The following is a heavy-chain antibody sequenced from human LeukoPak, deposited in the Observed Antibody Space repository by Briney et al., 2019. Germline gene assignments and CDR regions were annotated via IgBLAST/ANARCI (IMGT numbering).Heavy chain of an antibody. V-gene: IGHV4-61*02. J-gene: IGHJ2*01. D-gene: IGHD5-24*01. CDR3: ARERGGYNYWYFDL. CDR2: IYTSGST. CDR1: GGSISSGSYY. Sequence: SETLSLTCTVSGGSISSGSYYWSWIRQPAGKGLEWIGRIYTSGSTNYNPSLKSRVTISEDTSKNQFSLKLSSVTAADTAVYYCARERGGYNYWYFDLWGRGTLVTVSS.